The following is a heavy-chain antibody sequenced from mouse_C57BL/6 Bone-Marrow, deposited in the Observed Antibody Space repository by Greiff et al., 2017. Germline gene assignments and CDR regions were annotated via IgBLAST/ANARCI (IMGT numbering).Heavy chain of an antibody. CDR1: GFTFSDYY. CDR3: ARPTNLEYFDY. J-gene: IGHJ2*01. D-gene: IGHD1-1*01. Sequence: EVMLVESEGGLVQPGSSMQLSCTASGFTFSDYYMAWVRQVPEKGLEWVANINYDGSSTNYLDSLKSRFIISRYNAKNILYLQMRSLKSEDTATYYCARPTNLEYFDYWGQGTTLTVSS. V-gene: IGHV5-16*01. CDR2: INYDGSST.